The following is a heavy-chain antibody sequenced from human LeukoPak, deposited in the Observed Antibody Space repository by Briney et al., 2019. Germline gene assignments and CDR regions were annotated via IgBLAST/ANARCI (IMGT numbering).Heavy chain of an antibody. D-gene: IGHD2-15*01. V-gene: IGHV3-30*04. J-gene: IGHJ5*02. Sequence: PGGSLRLSCAASGFTFGSYAMPWVRQAPGKGLEWVAVISYDGSNKYYADSVKGRFTISRDNSKNTLYLQMNSLRAEDTAVYYCARGFGVVVVAATKGKYNWFDPWGQGTLVTVSS. CDR3: ARGFGVVVVAATKGKYNWFDP. CDR1: GFTFGSYA. CDR2: ISYDGSNK.